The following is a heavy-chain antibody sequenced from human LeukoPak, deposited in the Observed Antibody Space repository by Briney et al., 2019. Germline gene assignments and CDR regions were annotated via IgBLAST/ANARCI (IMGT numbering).Heavy chain of an antibody. CDR1: GYTFTSYA. Sequence: ASVKVSCTASGYTFTSYAMHWVRQAPGDRLEWMGCFNVGHGNTEYSERFQGRVTITTDASATTHFMELSSLRSEDAAVYYCASQYYYGPTGYYGGFDYWGQGTPVTVSS. J-gene: IGHJ4*02. D-gene: IGHD3-22*01. V-gene: IGHV1-3*01. CDR2: FNVGHGNT. CDR3: ASQYYYGPTGYYGGFDY.